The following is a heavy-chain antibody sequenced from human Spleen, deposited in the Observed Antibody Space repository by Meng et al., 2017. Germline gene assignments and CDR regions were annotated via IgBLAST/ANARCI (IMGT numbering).Heavy chain of an antibody. D-gene: IGHD4-11*01. J-gene: IGHJ4*02. CDR2: INHSGST. CDR3: ARGPTTMAHDFDY. CDR1: SGSFSDYY. Sequence: GSLRLSCVVSSGSFSDYYWSCIRQPPGKGLEWIGEINHSGSTNYNPSLESRATISVDTSQNNLSLKLSSVTAADSAVYYCARGPTTMAHDFDYWGQGTLVTVSS. V-gene: IGHV4-34*01.